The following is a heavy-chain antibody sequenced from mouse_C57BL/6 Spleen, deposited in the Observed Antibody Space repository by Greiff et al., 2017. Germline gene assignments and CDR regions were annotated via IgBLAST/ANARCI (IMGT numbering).Heavy chain of an antibody. CDR2: INPSNGGT. Sequence: VQLQQPGTELVKPGASVKLSCKASGYTFTSYWMHWVKQRPGQGLEWIGNINPSNGGTNYNEKFKSKATLTVDKSSSPAYMQLSSLTSEDSAIYYCGREEVYYYGSSYDWYFDVWGTGTTVTVSS. D-gene: IGHD1-1*01. J-gene: IGHJ1*03. V-gene: IGHV1-53*01. CDR1: GYTFTSYW. CDR3: GREEVYYYGSSYDWYFDV.